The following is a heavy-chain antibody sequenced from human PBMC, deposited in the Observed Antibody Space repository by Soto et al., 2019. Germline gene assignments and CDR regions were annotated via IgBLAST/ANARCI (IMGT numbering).Heavy chain of an antibody. D-gene: IGHD1-1*01. CDR1: GYSFTTYP. Sequence: GASVKVSCKASGYSFTTYPLHWVRQAPGQRLEWMGWIKAGDGRTQYSQKFEDRLTITRDTSASTAHMELSSLRSEDTAVYYCARRAETNGWNGFGADKYYFDFWGQGTLVTVSS. V-gene: IGHV1-3*01. CDR3: ARRAETNGWNGFGADKYYFDF. J-gene: IGHJ4*02. CDR2: IKAGDGRT.